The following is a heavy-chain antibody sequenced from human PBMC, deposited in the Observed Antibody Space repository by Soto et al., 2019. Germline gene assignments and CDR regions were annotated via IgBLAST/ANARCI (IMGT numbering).Heavy chain of an antibody. D-gene: IGHD3-22*01. Sequence: QVQLVESGGGVVQPGRSLRLSCAASGFTFSSYAMHWVRQAPGKGLEWVAVISYDGSNKYYADSVKGRFTISRDNSKNTLYLQMNSLRAEDTAVYYCARDPVYYDSSSRGYFDYWGQGTLFTVSS. CDR1: GFTFSSYA. J-gene: IGHJ4*02. CDR2: ISYDGSNK. CDR3: ARDPVYYDSSSRGYFDY. V-gene: IGHV3-30-3*01.